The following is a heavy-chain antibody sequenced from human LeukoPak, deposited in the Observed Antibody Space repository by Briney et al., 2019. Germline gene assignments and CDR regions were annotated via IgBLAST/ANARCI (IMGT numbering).Heavy chain of an antibody. CDR2: IYYSGST. CDR3: ARREVVDTAMVGDF. J-gene: IGHJ4*02. Sequence: KPSETLSLTCTVSGGSISSSSYYWGWIRQPPGKGLEWIGSIYYSGSTYYNPSFKSRATISVDTSRNQFSLKVNSVTAADTAVYYCARREVVDTAMVGDFWGQGSLVTVSS. D-gene: IGHD5-18*01. CDR1: GGSISSSSYY. V-gene: IGHV4-39*07.